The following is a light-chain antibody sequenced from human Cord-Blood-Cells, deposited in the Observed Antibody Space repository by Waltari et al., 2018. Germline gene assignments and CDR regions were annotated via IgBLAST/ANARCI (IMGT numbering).Light chain of an antibody. CDR1: SRDVGCYNY. Sequence: QSALTQPASVSGSPGQSITISCTGTSRDVGCYNYVSWYQQHPGKAPKLKIYDVSNRPSGVSNRFAGSKSGNTASLTISGLQAEDEADYYCSSYTSSSTYVFGTGTKVTVL. V-gene: IGLV2-14*01. CDR3: SSYTSSSTYV. CDR2: DVS. J-gene: IGLJ1*01.